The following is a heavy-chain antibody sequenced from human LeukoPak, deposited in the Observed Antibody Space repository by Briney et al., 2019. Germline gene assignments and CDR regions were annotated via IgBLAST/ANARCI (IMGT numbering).Heavy chain of an antibody. CDR3: ATYGPGVYYDSRSGIDY. CDR1: EFSVGSNY. V-gene: IGHV3-66*01. D-gene: IGHD3-22*01. J-gene: IGHJ4*02. Sequence: PGGSLRLSCAASEFSVGSNYMTWVRQAPGKGLEWVSLIYSGGSTYYADSVKGRFTISRDNSKNTLYLQMNSLRAEDTAVYYCATYGPGVYYDSRSGIDYWGQGTLVTVSS. CDR2: IYSGGST.